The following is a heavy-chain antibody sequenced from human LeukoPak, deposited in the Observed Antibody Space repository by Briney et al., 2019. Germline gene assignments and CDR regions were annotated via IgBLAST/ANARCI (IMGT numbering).Heavy chain of an antibody. V-gene: IGHV4-59*01. CDR3: TGSFPGIVGAADF. Sequence: SDTLSLTCTVSGGSIISYYWSWIRQSPQKGLEWIAYIHSSEKTNYNPSPKSRDTISVDTSKNQFSLKVTSMTAADTRVYYCTGSFPGIVGAADFWGQGTLVTVSS. CDR2: IHSSEKT. J-gene: IGHJ4*02. D-gene: IGHD1-26*01. CDR1: GGSIISYY.